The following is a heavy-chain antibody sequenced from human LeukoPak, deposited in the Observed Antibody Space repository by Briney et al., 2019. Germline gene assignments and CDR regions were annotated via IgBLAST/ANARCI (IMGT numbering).Heavy chain of an antibody. Sequence: GGSLRLSCAASGFTFDDYAMHWVRQAPGKGLEWVSGISWNSGSIGYADSVKGRFTISRDNAKNSLYLQMNSLRAEDTAVYYCARDILSWELQTNGFDYWGQGTLVTVSS. J-gene: IGHJ4*02. CDR1: GFTFDDYA. CDR3: ARDILSWELQTNGFDY. CDR2: ISWNSGSI. D-gene: IGHD1-26*01. V-gene: IGHV3-9*01.